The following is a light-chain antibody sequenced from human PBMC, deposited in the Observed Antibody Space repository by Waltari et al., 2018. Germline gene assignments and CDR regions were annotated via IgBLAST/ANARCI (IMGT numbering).Light chain of an antibody. CDR3: QQSYSTPPT. Sequence: DIRMTQSPSSLSASVGDRVTINCRASQSISSYLNWYQQKLGKAPKLLIYSASSLQSGVPSRFSGTGSGTDFTLTISSLQPEDFATYYCQQSYSTPPTFGQGTKVEIK. CDR1: QSISSY. V-gene: IGKV1-39*01. J-gene: IGKJ1*01. CDR2: SAS.